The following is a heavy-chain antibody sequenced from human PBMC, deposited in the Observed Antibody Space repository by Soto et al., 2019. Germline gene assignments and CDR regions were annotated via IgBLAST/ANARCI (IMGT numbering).Heavy chain of an antibody. CDR2: VSRSGGST. CDR1: GFMSLAYA. V-gene: IGHV3-23*01. Sequence: GESLRLSGTASGFMSLAYALSWFRPAPGKGLALIAAVSRSGGSTYYTVSVSRRFTISTYNSTNPLYLQMNRLRAEDTAVYYCTKDTDGSTASCYCSRDHLAVDVWGQRTTVTASS. D-gene: IGHD2-15*01. CDR3: TKDTDGSTASCYCSRDHLAVDV. J-gene: IGHJ6*02.